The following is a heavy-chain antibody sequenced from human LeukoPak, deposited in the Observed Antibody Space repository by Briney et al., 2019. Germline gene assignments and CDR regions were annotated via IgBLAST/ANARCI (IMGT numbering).Heavy chain of an antibody. V-gene: IGHV3-23*01. J-gene: IGHJ4*02. D-gene: IGHD3-10*01. CDR3: ATPMVRGVNMKHFDY. Sequence: GGSLRLSCAASGFTFSTYAMNWVRQAPGKGLDWVSAIRGSGDSTYYADSVKGRFTISRDNSKNTLYLQMNSLRAEDTAVYYCATPMVRGVNMKHFDYWGQGTLATVSS. CDR2: IRGSGDST. CDR1: GFTFSTYA.